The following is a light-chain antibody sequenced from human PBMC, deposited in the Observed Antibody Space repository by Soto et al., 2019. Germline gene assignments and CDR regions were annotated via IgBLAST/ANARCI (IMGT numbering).Light chain of an antibody. V-gene: IGKV1-39*01. J-gene: IGKJ4*01. Sequence: EIQMTQSPSSLSASVRDRVTITCRASQNINNYVNWYQQKPGKAPQVLISGASSLHSGVPSRFSGSGSGTDFTLTISSLQPEDFVTYYCQQRYSTPPVTFGEGTKVEIK. CDR1: QNINNY. CDR3: QQRYSTPPVT. CDR2: GAS.